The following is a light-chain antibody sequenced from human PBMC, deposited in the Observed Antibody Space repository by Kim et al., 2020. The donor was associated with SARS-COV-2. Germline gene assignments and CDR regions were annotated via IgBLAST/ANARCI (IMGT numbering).Light chain of an antibody. CDR1: SLRTYY. V-gene: IGLV3-19*01. CDR3: NSRDNNDNVI. J-gene: IGLJ2*01. CDR2: GKN. Sequence: SSELTQDPAVSVALGQTVRITCQGDSLRTYYTTWFQQKPGQAPIVVFYGKNNRPSGFPDRFSGSSSGNTASLTITATQAGDEADYYCNSRDNNDNVIFGGGTRLTVL.